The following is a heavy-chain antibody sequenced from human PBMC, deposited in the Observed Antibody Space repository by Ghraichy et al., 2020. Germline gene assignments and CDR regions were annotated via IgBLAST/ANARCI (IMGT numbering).Heavy chain of an antibody. V-gene: IGHV1-18*01. D-gene: IGHD2-2*01. CDR1: GYTFTSYG. Sequence: ASVKVSCKASGYTFTSYGISWVRQAPGQGLEWMGWISAYNGNTKYAQKFQGRLTMTTDTSTSTAYMDLRSLRSDDTAVYYCARVDCSSISCYGIDPWGQGTLVSVSS. CDR3: ARVDCSSISCYGIDP. J-gene: IGHJ5*02. CDR2: ISAYNGNT.